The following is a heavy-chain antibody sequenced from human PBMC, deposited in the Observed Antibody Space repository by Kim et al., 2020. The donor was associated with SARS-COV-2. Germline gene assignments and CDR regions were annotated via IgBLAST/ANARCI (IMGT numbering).Heavy chain of an antibody. CDR3: ASGDTSRWGYFYY. CDR2: MSGDGTTT. Sequence: GGSLRLSCAASGFTFSGYWIHWVRQAPGKGLVWVSRMSGDGTTTNYADSVKGRFTISRDNAKNTVHLQMNYLRAEDTAVYYLASGDTSRWGYFYYWGQGT. V-gene: IGHV3-74*01. J-gene: IGHJ4*02. D-gene: IGHD6-13*01. CDR1: GFTFSGYW.